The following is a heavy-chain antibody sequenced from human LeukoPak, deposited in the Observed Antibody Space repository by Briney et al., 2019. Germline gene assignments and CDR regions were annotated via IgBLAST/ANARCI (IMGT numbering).Heavy chain of an antibody. CDR1: GGSVSRSIYY. J-gene: IGHJ3*02. V-gene: IGHV4-61*01. Sequence: SETLSLTCTVSGGSVSRSIYYWSWIRQPPGKGLEWIGYIYYTGSTNYNPSLKSRVTISLDTSKNQFSLKLSSVTAADTAVYYCASGITILGDAFDIWGQGTMLTVSS. D-gene: IGHD3-9*01. CDR3: ASGITILGDAFDI. CDR2: IYYTGST.